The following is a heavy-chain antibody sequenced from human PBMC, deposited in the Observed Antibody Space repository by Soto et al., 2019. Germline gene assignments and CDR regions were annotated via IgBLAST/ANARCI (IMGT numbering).Heavy chain of an antibody. V-gene: IGHV3-30*18. CDR1: GFTFSSYG. J-gene: IGHJ4*02. CDR3: AKGTDVGY. CDR2: ISYDGSNK. Sequence: LRLSCAASGFTFSSYGMHWVRQAPGKGLEWVAVISYDGSNKYYADSVKGRFTISRDNSKNTLYLQMNSLRAEDTAVYYCAKGTDVGYWGQGTLVTVSS.